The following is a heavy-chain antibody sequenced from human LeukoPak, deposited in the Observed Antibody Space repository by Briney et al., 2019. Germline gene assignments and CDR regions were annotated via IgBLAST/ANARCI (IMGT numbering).Heavy chain of an antibody. V-gene: IGHV4-61*01. Sequence: PSETLSLTCTVSGGSVSSGSYYRSWIRQPPGKGLEWIGYIYYSGSTNYNPSLKSRVTISVDTSKNQFSLKLSSVTAADTAVYYCAGARRYYYDSSGYSFDYWGQGTLVTVSS. CDR2: IYYSGST. CDR1: GGSVSSGSYY. CDR3: AGARRYYYDSSGYSFDY. J-gene: IGHJ4*02. D-gene: IGHD3-22*01.